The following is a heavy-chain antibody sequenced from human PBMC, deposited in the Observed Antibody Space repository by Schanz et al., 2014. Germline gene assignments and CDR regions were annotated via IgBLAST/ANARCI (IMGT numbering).Heavy chain of an antibody. Sequence: QVQLVQSGAEVQKLGASVKVSCQTSGYTFTAYGISWVRQAPGQGPEFMGWISTFRNEDTNSAQRFQGRLTMTTDTSTSTAYMELRSLRSDDTAVYYCARGFDFWDRWGQGTLVIVSS. V-gene: IGHV1-18*01. CDR1: GYTFTAYG. D-gene: IGHD3-3*01. CDR2: ISTFRNEDT. J-gene: IGHJ4*02. CDR3: ARGFDFWDR.